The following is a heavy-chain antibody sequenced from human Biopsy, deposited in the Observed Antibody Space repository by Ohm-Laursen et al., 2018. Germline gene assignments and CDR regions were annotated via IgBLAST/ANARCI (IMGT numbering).Heavy chain of an antibody. CDR2: ISDSGST. Sequence: SDTLSLTCAVSGGSISSFYWTWIRQPPGKGPEWIGDISDSGSTNYKPSLKSRVIISVDTSKNQFSLNLSSVTAADTAAYYCARRGSGGRSFDHWGQGTLVTVSS. J-gene: IGHJ4*02. D-gene: IGHD2-15*01. CDR1: GGSISSFY. CDR3: ARRGSGGRSFDH. V-gene: IGHV4-59*08.